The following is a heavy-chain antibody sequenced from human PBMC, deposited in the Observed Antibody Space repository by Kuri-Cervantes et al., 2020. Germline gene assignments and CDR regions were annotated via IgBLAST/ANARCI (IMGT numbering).Heavy chain of an antibody. CDR2: IYYSGST. Sequence: SETLSLTCTVSGGSISSSSYYWGWIRQPPGKGLEWIGSIYYSGSTYYNPSLKSRVTISVDTSKNQFSLKLSSVTAADTAVYYCAKAQTKWLLGDYWGQGTLVTVSS. J-gene: IGHJ4*02. D-gene: IGHD5-12*01. CDR3: AKAQTKWLLGDY. CDR1: GGSISSSSYY. V-gene: IGHV4-39*07.